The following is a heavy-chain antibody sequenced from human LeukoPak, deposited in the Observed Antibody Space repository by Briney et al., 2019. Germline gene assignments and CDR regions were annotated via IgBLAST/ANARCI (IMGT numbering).Heavy chain of an antibody. V-gene: IGHV4-59*01. J-gene: IGHJ4*02. Sequence: SETLSLTCTVSGGSISSYYWSWIRQPPGKGLEWIGYVYSSGSTNYDPPLKSRVTISIDTSKNQFSLKLTSVTAADTAVYYCARGGPPTVTRFDYWGQGTLVTVSS. CDR1: GGSISSYY. CDR2: VYSSGST. D-gene: IGHD4-17*01. CDR3: ARGGPPTVTRFDY.